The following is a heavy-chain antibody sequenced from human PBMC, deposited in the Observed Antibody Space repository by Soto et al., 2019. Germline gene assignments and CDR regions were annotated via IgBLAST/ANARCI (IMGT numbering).Heavy chain of an antibody. CDR1: GDSVSSNSVA. J-gene: IGHJ6*02. Sequence: QTLSLTCAISGDSVSSNSVAWNWIRQSPSRGLEWLGRTYYRSKWYNDYAVSVKSRITINPDTSKNQFSLQLNSVTPEDTAVYYCARDRDNYERAYYYYYGMDVWGQGTTVTVSS. V-gene: IGHV6-1*01. CDR2: TYYRSKWYN. CDR3: ARDRDNYERAYYYYYGMDV. D-gene: IGHD3-22*01.